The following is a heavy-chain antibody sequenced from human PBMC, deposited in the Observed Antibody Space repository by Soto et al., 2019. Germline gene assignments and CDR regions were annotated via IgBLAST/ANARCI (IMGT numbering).Heavy chain of an antibody. CDR1: GGTFSSYA. D-gene: IGHD3-3*01. CDR3: ARGYDFWSGYYTPYYFDY. J-gene: IGHJ4*02. Sequence: ASVKVSCTASGGTFSSYAISWVRQAPGQGLEWMGGIIPIFGTANYAQKFQGRVTITADESTSTAYMELSSLRSEDTAVYYCARGYDFWSGYYTPYYFDYWGQGILVTVSS. CDR2: IIPIFGTA. V-gene: IGHV1-69*13.